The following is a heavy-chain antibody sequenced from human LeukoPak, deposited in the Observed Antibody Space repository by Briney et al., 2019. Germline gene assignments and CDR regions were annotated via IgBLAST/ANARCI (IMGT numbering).Heavy chain of an antibody. Sequence: GGSLRLSCAASGFTFSSYEMNWVRQAPGKGLEWVSYISSSGSTIYYADSVKGRFTISRDNAKNSLYLQMNSLRAEDTALYYCAKGLERESRLDSWGQGTLVTVSS. CDR2: ISSSGSTI. V-gene: IGHV3-48*03. D-gene: IGHD1-1*01. J-gene: IGHJ4*02. CDR1: GFTFSSYE. CDR3: AKGLERESRLDS.